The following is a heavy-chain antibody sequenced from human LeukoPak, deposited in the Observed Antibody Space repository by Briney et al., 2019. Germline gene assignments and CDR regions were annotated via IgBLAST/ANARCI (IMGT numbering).Heavy chain of an antibody. CDR3: ARGVSYYDFWSGYIGGDYFDY. V-gene: IGHV1-8*01. CDR2: MNPNSGNT. CDR1: GYTFTSYD. D-gene: IGHD3-3*01. J-gene: IGHJ4*02. Sequence: ASVKVSCKASGYTFTSYDINWVRQATEQGLEWMGWMNPNSGNTGYTQKFQGGVTMTRNTSISTAYMELSSLRSEDTAVYYCARGVSYYDFWSGYIGGDYFDYWGQGTLVTVSS.